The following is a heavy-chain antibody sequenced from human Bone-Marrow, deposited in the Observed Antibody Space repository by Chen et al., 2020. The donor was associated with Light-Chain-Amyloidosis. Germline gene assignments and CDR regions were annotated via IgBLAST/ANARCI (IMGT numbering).Heavy chain of an antibody. D-gene: IGHD4-17*01. V-gene: IGHV1-2*04. CDR2: INPNSGGT. Sequence: QVQLVQSGAEVKKPGASVKVSCKASGYTFTGYYMHWVRQAPGQGLEWMGWINPNSGGTNYAQKFQGWVTMTRDTSISTAYMELSRLRSDDTAVYYCARGEVTTSFYYYGMDVCGQGTTVTVSS. J-gene: IGHJ6*02. CDR1: GYTFTGYY. CDR3: ARGEVTTSFYYYGMDV.